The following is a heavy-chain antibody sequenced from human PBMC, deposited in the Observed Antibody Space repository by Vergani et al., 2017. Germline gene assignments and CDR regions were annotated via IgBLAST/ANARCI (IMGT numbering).Heavy chain of an antibody. CDR2: INPSGGST. D-gene: IGHD6-19*01. CDR3: ARGSRSYSSGRPGGVDV. Sequence: QVQLVQSGAEVKKPGASVKVSCKASGYTFTSNYMHWVRQAPGQGLEWMGIINPSGGSTSYAQKFQGRVTMTRDTSTSTVYMELSSLRSEDTAVYYCARGSRSYSSGRPGGVDVWGQGTTVTVSS. V-gene: IGHV1-46*03. J-gene: IGHJ6*02. CDR1: GYTFTSNY.